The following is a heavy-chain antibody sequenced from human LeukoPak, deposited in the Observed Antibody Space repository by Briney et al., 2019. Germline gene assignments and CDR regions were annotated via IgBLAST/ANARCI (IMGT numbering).Heavy chain of an antibody. Sequence: ASVKVSCKASGYTFTAYYIHWVRQAAGQGLEWMGCISPNSGGTDYAQKFQGRVTMTRDTSISTTYVELSSLTSDDTAVYYCAIQPWGSGNNWYFDLWGRGTLVTVSS. D-gene: IGHD7-27*01. J-gene: IGHJ2*01. CDR1: GYTFTAYY. CDR2: ISPNSGGT. CDR3: AIQPWGSGNNWYFDL. V-gene: IGHV1-2*02.